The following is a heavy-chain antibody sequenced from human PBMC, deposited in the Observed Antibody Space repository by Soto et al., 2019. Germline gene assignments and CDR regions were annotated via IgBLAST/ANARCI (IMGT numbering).Heavy chain of an antibody. Sequence: ASVKVSCKASGYTFTSYAMHWVRQAPGQRLEWMGWINPDNGNTKYAQKLQGRVTITRNTSMSTAYMELSSLRSEDTAVYYCARVLTGTTRRYYYMDVWGKGTTVTVSS. CDR2: INPDNGNT. J-gene: IGHJ6*03. CDR1: GYTFTSYA. D-gene: IGHD1-7*01. CDR3: ARVLTGTTRRYYYMDV. V-gene: IGHV1-3*01.